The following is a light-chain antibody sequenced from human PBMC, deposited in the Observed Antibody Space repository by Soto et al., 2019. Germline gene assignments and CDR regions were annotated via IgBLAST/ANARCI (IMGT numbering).Light chain of an antibody. CDR1: QDISNS. CDR3: QQYYSYPS. V-gene: IGKV1-33*01. J-gene: IGKJ1*01. Sequence: DIQMTQSPSSLSTSVGERVTITCQASQDISNSLNWYQQKPGKAPNLLIYEASKLQTGVPSRFSGGGSGTDFTLTISCLQSEDFASYYCQQYYSYPSFGQGTKVDIK. CDR2: EAS.